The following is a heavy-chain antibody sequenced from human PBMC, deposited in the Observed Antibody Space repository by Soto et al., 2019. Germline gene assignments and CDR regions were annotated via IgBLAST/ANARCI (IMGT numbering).Heavy chain of an antibody. J-gene: IGHJ6*02. V-gene: IGHV5-51*01. D-gene: IGHD2-2*02. CDR1: GYSFTSYW. Sequence: GESLKISCKGSGYSFTSYWIGWVRQMPGKGLEWMGIIYPGDSDTRYSPPFQGQVTISADKSISTAYLQWSSLKASDTAMYYCARSGLGYCSSTSCYTALYYYYGMDVWGQGTTVTVSS. CDR2: IYPGDSDT. CDR3: ARSGLGYCSSTSCYTALYYYYGMDV.